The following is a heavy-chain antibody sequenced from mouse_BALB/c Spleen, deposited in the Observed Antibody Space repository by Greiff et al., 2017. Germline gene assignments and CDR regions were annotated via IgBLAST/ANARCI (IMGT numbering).Heavy chain of an antibody. V-gene: IGHV2-9*02. CDR3: ARDRYDGDWYFDV. CDR2: IWAGGST. D-gene: IGHD2-12*01. J-gene: IGHJ1*01. Sequence: VQGVESGPGLVAPSQSLSITCTVSGFSLTSYGVHWVRQPPGKGLEWLGVIWAGGSTNYNSALMSRLSISKDNSKSQVFLKMNSLQTDDTAIYYCARDRYDGDWYFDVWGAGTTVTVSS. CDR1: GFSLTSYG.